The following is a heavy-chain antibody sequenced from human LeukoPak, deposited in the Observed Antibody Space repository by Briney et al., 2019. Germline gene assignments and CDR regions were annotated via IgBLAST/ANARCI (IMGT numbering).Heavy chain of an antibody. Sequence: TGGSLRLSCAASGFTFSSYAVSWVRQAPGKGLEWVSAISGSGGSTYYADSVKGRFTISRDNSKNTLYLQMNSLRAEDTAVYYCAKDRSDYVWGSYRPLLWGQGTLVTVSS. D-gene: IGHD3-16*02. V-gene: IGHV3-23*01. CDR3: AKDRSDYVWGSYRPLL. CDR1: GFTFSSYA. CDR2: ISGSGGST. J-gene: IGHJ4*02.